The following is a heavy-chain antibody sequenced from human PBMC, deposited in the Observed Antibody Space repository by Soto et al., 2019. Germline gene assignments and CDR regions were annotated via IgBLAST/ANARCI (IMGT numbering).Heavy chain of an antibody. J-gene: IGHJ6*02. V-gene: IGHV4-34*01. Sequence: PSETLSLTCAVYGGSFSGYYWSWMRQPPGKGLEWIGEINHSGSTNYNPSLKSRVTISVDTSKNQFSLKLSSVTAADTAVYYCARGIRYQLLYYYYGMDVWGQGTTVTVSS. D-gene: IGHD2-2*01. CDR2: INHSGST. CDR3: ARGIRYQLLYYYYGMDV. CDR1: GGSFSGYY.